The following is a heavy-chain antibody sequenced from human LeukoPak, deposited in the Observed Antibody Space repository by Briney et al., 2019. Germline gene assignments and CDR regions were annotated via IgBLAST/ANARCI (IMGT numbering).Heavy chain of an antibody. V-gene: IGHV1-46*01. D-gene: IGHD2-21*02. CDR1: GYTFTSYF. CDR2: INPTGGST. J-gene: IGHJ3*02. Sequence: GASVKVSCKASGYTFTSYFIHWVRQAPGEGLEWMGIINPTGGSTRYAQKFQGRVTMTRDTSTSIVYMELSSLRSEDTAVYYCARGRVTATDGFDIWGQGTTVIVSS. CDR3: ARGRVTATDGFDI.